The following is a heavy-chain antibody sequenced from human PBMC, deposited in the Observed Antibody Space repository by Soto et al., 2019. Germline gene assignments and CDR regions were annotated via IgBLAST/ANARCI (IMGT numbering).Heavy chain of an antibody. J-gene: IGHJ6*02. V-gene: IGHV4-34*01. Sequence: SDTLSLTCAVYGGSFSGYYWSWIRQPPGKGLEWIGEINHSGSTNYNPSLKSRVTISVDTSKNQFSLKLSSVTAADTAVYYCARGPIVVVVAATYYYYYGMDVWGQGTTVTVSS. D-gene: IGHD2-15*01. CDR2: INHSGST. CDR3: ARGPIVVVVAATYYYYYGMDV. CDR1: GGSFSGYY.